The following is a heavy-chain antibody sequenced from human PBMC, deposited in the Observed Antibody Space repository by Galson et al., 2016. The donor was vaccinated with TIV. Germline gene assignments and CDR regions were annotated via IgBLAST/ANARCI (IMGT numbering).Heavy chain of an antibody. Sequence: SVKVSCKASGYILINYYIHWVRQAPGQGLEWLGWFNPDSGATQYAQKFQGRVTKTRDTSISTAYMELRRLISDDTAVYYCARVNWARAFDYWGQGTQVTVSS. CDR1: GYILINYY. J-gene: IGHJ4*02. V-gene: IGHV1-2*02. CDR2: FNPDSGAT. D-gene: IGHD7-27*01. CDR3: ARVNWARAFDY.